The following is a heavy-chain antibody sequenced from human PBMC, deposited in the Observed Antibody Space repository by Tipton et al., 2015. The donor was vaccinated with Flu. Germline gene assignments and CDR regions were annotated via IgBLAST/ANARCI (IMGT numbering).Heavy chain of an antibody. V-gene: IGHV4-31*03. CDR3: ARGGATGEDYFDY. CDR2: IYYSGST. D-gene: IGHD5-12*01. Sequence: LRLSCTVSGGSISSGGHYWSGIRQHPGKGLEWIGYIYYSGSTYYNPSLKSRVTISVDTSKNQSSLKLSSVTAADTAVYYCARGGATGEDYFDYWGQGTLVTVSS. J-gene: IGHJ4*02. CDR1: GGSISSGGHY.